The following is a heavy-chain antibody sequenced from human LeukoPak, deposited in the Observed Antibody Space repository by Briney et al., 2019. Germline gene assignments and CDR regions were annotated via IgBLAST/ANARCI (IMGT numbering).Heavy chain of an antibody. CDR2: INPSGGST. J-gene: IGHJ4*02. D-gene: IGHD3-16*02. Sequence: ASVKVSCKASGYTFTSYYMHWVRQAPGQGLEWMGIINPSGGSTSYAQKFQGRVTMTRDTSTSTVYMELSSLRSDDTAVYYCARVHYDYVWGSYRYTDTFDYWGQGTLVTVSS. CDR1: GYTFTSYY. CDR3: ARVHYDYVWGSYRYTDTFDY. V-gene: IGHV1-46*01.